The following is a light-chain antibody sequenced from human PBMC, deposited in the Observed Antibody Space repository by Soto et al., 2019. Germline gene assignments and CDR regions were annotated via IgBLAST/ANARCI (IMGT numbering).Light chain of an antibody. V-gene: IGLV4-69*01. J-gene: IGLJ1*01. Sequence: QLVLTQSPSASACLGASVKLTCTLSSGHSSYAIAWHQQQPEKGPRYLMKLNSDGSHSKGDGIPDRFSGSSSGAERYLTISSLQSEDEADYYCQTWGTGPFVFGTGTKLTVL. CDR2: LNSDGSH. CDR3: QTWGTGPFV. CDR1: SGHSSYA.